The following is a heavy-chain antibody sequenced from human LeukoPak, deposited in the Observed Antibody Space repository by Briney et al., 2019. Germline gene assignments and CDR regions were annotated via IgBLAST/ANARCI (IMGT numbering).Heavy chain of an antibody. Sequence: GGSLRLSCAASGFTFSSYSMNWVRQAPGKGLEWVSSISSSTSYIYYADSVKGRFTISRDNAKNSLYLQMNSLRAEDSAVYYCARGPSQDCSSTSYYPEITDYYFYMDVWGKGTTVTVSS. J-gene: IGHJ6*03. CDR3: ARGPSQDCSSTSYYPEITDYYFYMDV. D-gene: IGHD2-2*01. CDR1: GFTFSSYS. CDR2: ISSSTSYI. V-gene: IGHV3-21*01.